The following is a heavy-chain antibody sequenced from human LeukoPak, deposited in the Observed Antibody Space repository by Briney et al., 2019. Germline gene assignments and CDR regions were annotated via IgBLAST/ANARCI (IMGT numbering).Heavy chain of an antibody. CDR2: ISDDGSNE. CDR1: GFTFSASS. CDR3: ARDHQVSYFDY. Sequence: GGSLRLSCAVSGFTFSASSMHWVRQAPGKGLEWVALISDDGSNESFADSVKGRFTISRDNSKNTLYLQMNSLRADDTAVYYCARDHQVSYFDYWGQGTLVTVSS. V-gene: IGHV3-30*04. J-gene: IGHJ4*02. D-gene: IGHD6-6*01.